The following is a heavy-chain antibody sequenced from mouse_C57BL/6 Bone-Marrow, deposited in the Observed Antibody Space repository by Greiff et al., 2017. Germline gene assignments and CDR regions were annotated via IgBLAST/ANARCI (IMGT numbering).Heavy chain of an antibody. Sequence: QVQLQQSGAELARPGASVKLSCKASGYTFTSYGISWVKQRTGQGLEWIGEIYPRSGNTYYNEKVKGKATLTADKSSSTAYMELRSLTSEDSAVYFCARRAYDYDPPWFAYWGQGTLVTVSA. CDR2: IYPRSGNT. D-gene: IGHD2-4*01. CDR1: GYTFTSYG. V-gene: IGHV1-81*01. CDR3: ARRAYDYDPPWFAY. J-gene: IGHJ3*01.